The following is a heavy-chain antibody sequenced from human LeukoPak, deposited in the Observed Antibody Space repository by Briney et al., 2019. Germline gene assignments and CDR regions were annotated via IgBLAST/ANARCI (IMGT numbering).Heavy chain of an antibody. J-gene: IGHJ4*02. Sequence: SETLSLTCTVSGDSISSGGYYWNWTRQHPGKGPEWIGYIYFSGSTYYSPSLKSRVTISVDTSNNQLFLELSSVIAADWGVYYCARGGRTGDLDYWGQGTLVSVSS. CDR2: IYFSGST. D-gene: IGHD7-27*01. CDR1: GDSISSGGYY. CDR3: ARGGRTGDLDY. V-gene: IGHV4-31*03.